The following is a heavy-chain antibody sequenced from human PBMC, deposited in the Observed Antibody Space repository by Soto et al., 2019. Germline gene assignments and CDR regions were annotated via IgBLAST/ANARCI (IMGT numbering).Heavy chain of an antibody. J-gene: IGHJ4*02. Sequence: GGSLRLSCAASGFTFSAYAFHWVRQAPGKGLEWLSVISYDGRETHYADSVEGRFIISRDSSKKAAYLQMNSLRGDDTAVYFCATDPVAVTGSFIDSWGQGTLVTVSS. CDR3: ATDPVAVTGSFIDS. CDR2: ISYDGRET. CDR1: GFTFSAYA. D-gene: IGHD2-21*02. V-gene: IGHV3-30-3*01.